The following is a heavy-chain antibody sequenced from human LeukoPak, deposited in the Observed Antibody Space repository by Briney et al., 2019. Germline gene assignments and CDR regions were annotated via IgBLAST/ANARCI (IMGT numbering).Heavy chain of an antibody. CDR1: GFVFSDYY. J-gene: IGHJ5*02. V-gene: IGHV3-11*04. D-gene: IGHD4-17*01. CDR2: ISSSGSPI. CDR3: ARDPRLRLKRSGWFDP. Sequence: GGSLRLSCAASGFVFSDYYMSWIRQAPGKGLEWVSYISSSGSPIYYAESVKGRFTISRDNAKNSLYLQMNSLRTEDTAVYCCARDPRLRLKRSGWFDPWGQGTLVIVAS.